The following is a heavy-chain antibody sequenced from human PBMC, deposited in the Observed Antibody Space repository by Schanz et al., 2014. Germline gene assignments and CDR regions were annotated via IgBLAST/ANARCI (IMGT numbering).Heavy chain of an antibody. CDR2: MNPTTGNR. J-gene: IGHJ4*02. V-gene: IGHV1-8*01. Sequence: QVQLVQSGAEVKKPGASVRVSCKASGYSFTTYDVNWVRQATGQGLEWMGWMNPTTGNRGYAQRFQGRVTMTRNTSITTAYLELSSLRSGDTAVYYCTKGRTFGRWGQGTLDTVSS. CDR3: TKGRTFGR. D-gene: IGHD3-16*01. CDR1: GYSFTTYD.